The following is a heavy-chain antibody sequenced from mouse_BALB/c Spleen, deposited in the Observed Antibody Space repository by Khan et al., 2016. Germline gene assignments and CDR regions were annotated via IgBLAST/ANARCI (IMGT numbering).Heavy chain of an antibody. J-gene: IGHJ2*01. Sequence: QVQLQQSGPELKKPGDTVKISCKASGYTFTDYSIHWVKHIPGRALKWMGWINTETGEATYADDFKGRFAFSLETSASTAYLQINNLKNEDTATYFFTLDWYLEYWGQGTTLTVSS. D-gene: IGHD4-1*01. CDR3: TLDWYLEY. V-gene: IGHV9-2-1*01. CDR2: INTETGEA. CDR1: GYTFTDYS.